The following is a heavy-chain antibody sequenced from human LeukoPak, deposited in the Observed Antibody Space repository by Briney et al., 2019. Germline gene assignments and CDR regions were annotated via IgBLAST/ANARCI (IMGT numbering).Heavy chain of an antibody. Sequence: SETLSLTCTVSGASISSSSRADYFFWGWIRQAPGKGLDWIGSIDYSEHSYYNLSLKTRATISVDTPKNQFSLSLRSVTAADTAVSYCARPLYNSWDRFDPWGQGTLITVS. J-gene: IGHJ5*02. CDR3: ARPLYNSWDRFDP. CDR1: GASISSSSRADYFF. D-gene: IGHD3-16*01. CDR2: IDYSEHS. V-gene: IGHV4-39*01.